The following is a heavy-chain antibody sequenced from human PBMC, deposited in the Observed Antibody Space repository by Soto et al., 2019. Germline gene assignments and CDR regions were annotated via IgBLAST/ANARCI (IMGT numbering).Heavy chain of an antibody. CDR2: TRNKANSYTT. Sequence: EVQLVESGGGLVQPGGSLRLSCAASGFTFSDHYMDWVRQAPGKGLEWVGRTRNKANSYTTEYAASVKGRFTISRDDSKNSLYLQMNSLKAEDTAVYYCARARYDSSGYYSGDYYGMDVWGQGTTVTVSS. D-gene: IGHD3-22*01. CDR1: GFTFSDHY. CDR3: ARARYDSSGYYSGDYYGMDV. V-gene: IGHV3-72*01. J-gene: IGHJ6*02.